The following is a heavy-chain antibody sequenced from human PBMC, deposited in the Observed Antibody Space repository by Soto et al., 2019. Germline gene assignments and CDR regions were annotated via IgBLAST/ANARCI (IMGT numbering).Heavy chain of an antibody. V-gene: IGHV4-30-2*01. CDR1: GGSVSGAGYS. J-gene: IGHJ5*02. CDR2: IYHSGTT. CDR3: ARAQLYSGSGNYNNLMFDA. Sequence: SETLSLTCAVSGGSVSGAGYSWSWIRQPPGGGLDWIGYIYHSGTTYCNPSLKTRLTMSLDRSNSKFSLTLNSVTAADTALYFCARAQLYSGSGNYNNLMFDAWGKGTQVTVSS. D-gene: IGHD3-10*01.